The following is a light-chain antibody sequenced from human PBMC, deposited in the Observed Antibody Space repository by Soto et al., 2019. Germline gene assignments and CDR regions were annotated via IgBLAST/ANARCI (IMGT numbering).Light chain of an antibody. V-gene: IGLV2-14*01. CDR3: SSYTSSSTPKVV. CDR1: SSDVGGYNY. CDR2: DVS. Sequence: QSVLTQPTSVSGSPGQSITISCTGTSSDVGGYNYVSWYQQHPGKAPKPMIYDVSNRPSGVSNRFSGSKSGNTASLTISGLQAEDEADYYCSSYTSSSTPKVVFGGGTKLTVL. J-gene: IGLJ2*01.